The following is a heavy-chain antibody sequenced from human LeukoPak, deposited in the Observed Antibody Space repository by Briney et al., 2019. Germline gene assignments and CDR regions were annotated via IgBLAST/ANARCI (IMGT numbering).Heavy chain of an antibody. V-gene: IGHV1-3*01. CDR1: GYTFTSYA. Sequence: ASVRVSCKASGYTFTSYAMHWVRQAPGQRLEWMGWINAGNGNTKYSQKFQGRVTITRDTSASTAYMELSSLRSEDTAVYYCASRPIGSGYYFIDYWGQGTLVTVSS. CDR3: ASRPIGSGYYFIDY. J-gene: IGHJ4*02. D-gene: IGHD3-22*01. CDR2: INAGNGNT.